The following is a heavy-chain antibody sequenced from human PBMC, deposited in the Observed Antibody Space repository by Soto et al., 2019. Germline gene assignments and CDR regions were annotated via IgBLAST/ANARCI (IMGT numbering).Heavy chain of an antibody. Sequence: SVKVSCKASGGAFGRYSVSWVRQAPGQGLEWIGGVIPAFNTSNYSLKFQGRVAIFADLSTSTVFMELRSLRSEDTALYYCARGNEMTAVTIFEYWGQGTLVTVSS. CDR1: GGAFGRYS. CDR2: VIPAFNTS. V-gene: IGHV1-69*13. D-gene: IGHD4-17*01. J-gene: IGHJ4*02. CDR3: ARGNEMTAVTIFEY.